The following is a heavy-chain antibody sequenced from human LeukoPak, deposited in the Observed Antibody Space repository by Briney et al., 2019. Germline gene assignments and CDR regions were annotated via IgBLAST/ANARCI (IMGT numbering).Heavy chain of an antibody. J-gene: IGHJ4*02. Sequence: GGSLRLSCAASGFTFSSYGMSWVRQAPGKGLEWVSAISGSGGSTYYADSVKGRFTISRDNAKNSLYLQMNSLRAEDTALYYCARERTGDGGYYFDYWGQGTLVTVSS. CDR1: GFTFSSYG. CDR3: ARERTGDGGYYFDY. CDR2: ISGSGGST. V-gene: IGHV3-23*01. D-gene: IGHD4-23*01.